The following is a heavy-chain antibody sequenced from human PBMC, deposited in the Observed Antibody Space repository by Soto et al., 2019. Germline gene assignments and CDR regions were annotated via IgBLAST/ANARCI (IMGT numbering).Heavy chain of an antibody. J-gene: IGHJ4*02. CDR3: AREGNLGRWIQPLDS. Sequence: SESLSFTCTVFGDSISSYSSSWIRQPPGKGLEWIGNIHYNGNTKYSPSLKSRVTMSVDTSKNHFSLKLISVTTADTAVYFCAREGNLGRWIQPLDSWGQGTLVTVS. D-gene: IGHD2-2*03. CDR2: IHYNGNT. CDR1: GDSISSYS. V-gene: IGHV4-59*01.